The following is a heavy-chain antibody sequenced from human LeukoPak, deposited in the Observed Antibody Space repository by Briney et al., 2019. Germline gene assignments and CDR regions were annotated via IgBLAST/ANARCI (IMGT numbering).Heavy chain of an antibody. Sequence: ASVKVSCKASGYTFTSYDINWVRQATGQGLEWMGWMNLKSGNTGYAQKFQGRVTMTRNTSISTAYMELSSLRSEDTAVYYCARADYDFWRQGWDHSYYMDVWGKGTTVTVSS. D-gene: IGHD3-3*01. J-gene: IGHJ6*03. V-gene: IGHV1-8*01. CDR3: ARADYDFWRQGWDHSYYMDV. CDR1: GYTFTSYD. CDR2: MNLKSGNT.